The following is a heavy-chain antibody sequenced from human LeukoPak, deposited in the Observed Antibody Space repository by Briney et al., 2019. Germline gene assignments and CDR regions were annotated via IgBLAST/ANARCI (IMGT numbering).Heavy chain of an antibody. CDR2: IYYSGST. D-gene: IGHD3-22*01. V-gene: IGHV4-39*07. Sequence: PSETLSLTCTVSGGSISSSSYYWGWIRQPPGKGLEWIGSIYYSGSTYYNPSLKSRVTISVDTSKNQFSLKLSSVTAADTAVYYCASEPVTNYYDSSGFDYWGQGTLVTVSS. CDR3: ASEPVTNYYDSSGFDY. J-gene: IGHJ4*02. CDR1: GGSISSSSYY.